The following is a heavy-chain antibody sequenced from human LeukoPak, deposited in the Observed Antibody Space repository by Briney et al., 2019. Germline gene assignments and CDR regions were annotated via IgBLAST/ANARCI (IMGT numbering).Heavy chain of an antibody. V-gene: IGHV4-59*01. CDR1: GGSISSYY. CDR2: IYYSGST. J-gene: IGHJ6*03. Sequence: PSETLSLTCTVSGGSISSYYWSWIRQPPGKGLEWIGYIYYSGSTNYNPSLKSRVTISVDTSKNQFSLKLSSVTAADTAVYYCARAGGERYSGSWYRPGFEGYYYYYYMDVWGKGTTVTVSS. CDR3: ARAGGERYSGSWYRPGFEGYYYYYYMDV. D-gene: IGHD6-13*01.